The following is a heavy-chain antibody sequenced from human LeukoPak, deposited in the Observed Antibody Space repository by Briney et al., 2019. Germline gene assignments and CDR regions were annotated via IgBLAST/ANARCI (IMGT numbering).Heavy chain of an antibody. CDR1: GGSISNYY. CDR3: ARVWAPDYYYYMDV. V-gene: IGHV4-59*08. CDR2: IYYSGST. D-gene: IGHD3-16*01. J-gene: IGHJ6*03. Sequence: SETLSLTCTVSGGSISNYYWSWIRQPPGKGLEWIGYIYYSGSTNYNPSLKSRVTISLDKSKNQFSLKLSSVTAADTAVYYCARVWAPDYYYYMDVWGKGITVTVSS.